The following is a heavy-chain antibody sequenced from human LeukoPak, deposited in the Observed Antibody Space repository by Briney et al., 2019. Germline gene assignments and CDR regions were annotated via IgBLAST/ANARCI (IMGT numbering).Heavy chain of an antibody. CDR2: ISYSGST. CDR1: GGSISSYY. Sequence: SETLSLTCRVSGGSISSYYWNWIRQPPGKGLEWIGYISYSGSTNYNPSLKSRVTISVDTSKNQFSLKLSSVTAADTAVYYCARVAMRKFDYWGQGTLVTVSS. D-gene: IGHD2-2*01. V-gene: IGHV4-59*01. J-gene: IGHJ4*02. CDR3: ARVAMRKFDY.